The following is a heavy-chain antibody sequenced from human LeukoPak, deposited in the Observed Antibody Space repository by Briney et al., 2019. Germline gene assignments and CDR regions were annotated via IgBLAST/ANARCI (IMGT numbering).Heavy chain of an antibody. CDR3: ARGYCSGGSCYSSYDAFDI. Sequence: ASVKVSCKASGGTFSSYAISWVRQATGQGLEWMGWMNPNSGNTGYAQKFQGRVTMTRNTSISTAYMELSSLRSEDTAVYYCARGYCSGGSCYSSYDAFDIWGQGTMVTVSS. CDR1: GGTFSSYA. V-gene: IGHV1-8*02. D-gene: IGHD2-15*01. CDR2: MNPNSGNT. J-gene: IGHJ3*02.